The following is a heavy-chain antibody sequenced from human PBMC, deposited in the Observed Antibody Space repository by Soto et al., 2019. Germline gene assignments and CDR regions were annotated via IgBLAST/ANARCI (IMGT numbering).Heavy chain of an antibody. Sequence: PXATLALTCTVSGGSVSETTGWGWVRQPPGKGLEWIGDISHSGSANYNPSLKSRVTMSVDRSKNQISLILTSVTAADTAVYYCKLNRGGLFIMDVWGQGTTVTVSS. CDR3: KLNRGGLFIMDV. V-gene: IGHV4-4*02. CDR1: GGSVSETTG. CDR2: ISHSGSA. D-gene: IGHD3-10*01. J-gene: IGHJ6*02.